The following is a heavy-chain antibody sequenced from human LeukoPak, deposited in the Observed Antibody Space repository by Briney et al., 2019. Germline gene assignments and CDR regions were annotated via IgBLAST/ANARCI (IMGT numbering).Heavy chain of an antibody. D-gene: IGHD3-22*01. V-gene: IGHV4-31*03. Sequence: SETLSLTCTVSGGSIISGGYLWSWIRQHPGKGLEWIGYIYYSGSTHYNSSLESRVTISVDTSKKQFSLKLSSVTAADTAVYYCAAFDSATYDAFDIWGQGKMVTVSS. CDR3: AAFDSATYDAFDI. CDR1: GGSIISGGYL. CDR2: IYYSGST. J-gene: IGHJ3*02.